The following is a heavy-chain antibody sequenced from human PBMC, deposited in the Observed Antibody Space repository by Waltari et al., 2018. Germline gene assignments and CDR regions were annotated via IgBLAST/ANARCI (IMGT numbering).Heavy chain of an antibody. CDR1: GFSVTDNY. J-gene: IGHJ5*02. CDR2: MFSGDRT. D-gene: IGHD4-4*01. V-gene: IGHV3-53*02. CDR3: ARGGTVDSSWYDH. Sequence: EVQLVETGGGLIQPGGSLKLSCAASGFSVTDNYMSWFRQAPGKGVEWVSVMFSGDRTYYADAVKGRFIISRDKSTNTLYLQMNSLTVEDTALYYCARGGTVDSSWYDHWGQGTLVRVSS.